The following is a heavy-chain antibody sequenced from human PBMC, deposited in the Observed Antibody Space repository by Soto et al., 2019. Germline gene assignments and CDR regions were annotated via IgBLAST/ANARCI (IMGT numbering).Heavy chain of an antibody. CDR1: GYTFTSYG. D-gene: IGHD6-6*01. Sequence: ASVKVSCKASGYTFTSYGISWVRQAPGQGLEWMGWISAYNGNTNYAQKLQGRVTITADESTSTAYMELSSLRSEDTAVYYCAREGAKGSSSGHDAFDIWGQGTMVTVSS. CDR2: ISAYNGNT. J-gene: IGHJ3*02. V-gene: IGHV1-18*01. CDR3: AREGAKGSSSGHDAFDI.